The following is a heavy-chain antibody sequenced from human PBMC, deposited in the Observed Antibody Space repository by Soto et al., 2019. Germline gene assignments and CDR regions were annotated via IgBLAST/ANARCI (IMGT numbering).Heavy chain of an antibody. Sequence: ETLSLTCTVSGGSISSYYWSWIRQPPGKGLEWIGYIYYSGSTNYNPSLKSRVTISVDTSKNQFSLKLSSVTAADTAVYYCVMRGYFHWSFDYWGQGSLVTVSS. CDR3: VMRGYFHWSFDY. CDR2: IYYSGST. D-gene: IGHD3-9*01. V-gene: IGHV4-59*08. J-gene: IGHJ4*02. CDR1: GGSISSYY.